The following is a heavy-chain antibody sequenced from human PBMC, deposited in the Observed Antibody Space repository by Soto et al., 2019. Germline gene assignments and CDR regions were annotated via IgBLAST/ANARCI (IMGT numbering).Heavy chain of an antibody. CDR2: ISGSGGST. J-gene: IGHJ5*02. CDR1: GFTLSSYS. D-gene: IGHD3-9*01. Sequence: GGSLRLSCAASGFTLSSYSMSWVRQAPGKGLEWVSAISGSGGSTYYADSVKGRFTISRDNSKNTLYLQMNSLRAEDTAVYYCAKDRHILTGFGEFDPWGQGALVTVS. CDR3: AKDRHILTGFGEFDP. V-gene: IGHV3-23*01.